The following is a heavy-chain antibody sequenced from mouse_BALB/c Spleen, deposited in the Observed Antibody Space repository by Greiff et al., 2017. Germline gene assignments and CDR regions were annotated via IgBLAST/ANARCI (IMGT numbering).Heavy chain of an antibody. CDR3: AHYGNYGKVWYFDV. D-gene: IGHD2-1*01. CDR2: IDPENGNT. CDR1: GFNIKDYY. J-gene: IGHJ1*01. Sequence: EVQLHQSGAELVRPGALVKLSCKASGFNIKDYYMHWVKQRPEQGLEWIGWIDPENGNTIYDPKFQGKASITADTSSNTAYLQLSSLTSEDTAVYYCAHYGNYGKVWYFDVWGAGTTVTVSS. V-gene: IGHV14-1*02.